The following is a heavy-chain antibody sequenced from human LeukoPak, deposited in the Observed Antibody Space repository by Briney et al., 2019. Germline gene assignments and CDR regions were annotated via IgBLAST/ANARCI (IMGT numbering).Heavy chain of an antibody. CDR1: GGSFSGYY. V-gene: IGHV4-34*01. D-gene: IGHD5-12*01. J-gene: IGHJ4*02. Sequence: PSETLSLTCAVYGGSFSGYYWSWIRQPPGKGLEWIGEINHSGSTNYNPSLKSRVTISVDTSKNQFSLKLSSVTAADTAVYYCARGDLGPPVDIVATMLLGAYFDYWGQGTLVTVSS. CDR3: ARGDLGPPVDIVATMLLGAYFDY. CDR2: INHSGST.